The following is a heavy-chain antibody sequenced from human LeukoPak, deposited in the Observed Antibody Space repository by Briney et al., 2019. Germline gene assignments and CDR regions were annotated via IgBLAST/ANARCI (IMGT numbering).Heavy chain of an antibody. V-gene: IGHV3-64*01. CDR1: GFTFSSYA. CDR2: ISSNGDST. Sequence: QAGGSLRLSCTASGFTFSSYAMHWVRQAPGKGLEYVSSISSNGDSTYYTNSVKGRFTISRDNSKNTLYLQMGSLRPEDMAMYYCARSAAASGPNWFDPWGQGTLATVSS. D-gene: IGHD6-13*01. CDR3: ARSAAASGPNWFDP. J-gene: IGHJ5*02.